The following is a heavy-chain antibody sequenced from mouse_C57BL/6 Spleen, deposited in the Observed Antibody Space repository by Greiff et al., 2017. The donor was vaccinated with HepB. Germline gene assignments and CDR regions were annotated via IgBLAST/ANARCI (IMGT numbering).Heavy chain of an antibody. Sequence: QLQQSGAELARPGASVKLSCKASGYTFPSSGISWVKQRTGQGLEWIGEIYPRSGNTYYNEKFKGKATLTADKSSSTAYMELRSLTSEDSAVYFCARGFPYYFDYWGQGTTLTVSS. V-gene: IGHV1-81*01. CDR2: IYPRSGNT. CDR3: ARGFPYYFDY. CDR1: GYTFPSSG. J-gene: IGHJ2*01.